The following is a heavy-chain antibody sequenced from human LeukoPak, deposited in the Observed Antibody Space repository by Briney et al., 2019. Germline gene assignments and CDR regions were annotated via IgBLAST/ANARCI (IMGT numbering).Heavy chain of an antibody. Sequence: SETLSLTCAVYGGSFSGYHWSWIRQPPGKGLEWIGEINHSGSTNYNPSLKSRVTISVDTSKNQFSLKLSSVTAADTAVYYCARRRSISPVRAKYYFDYWGQGTLVTVSS. V-gene: IGHV4-34*01. CDR1: GGSFSGYH. D-gene: IGHD2-2*02. CDR3: ARRRSISPVRAKYYFDY. CDR2: INHSGST. J-gene: IGHJ4*02.